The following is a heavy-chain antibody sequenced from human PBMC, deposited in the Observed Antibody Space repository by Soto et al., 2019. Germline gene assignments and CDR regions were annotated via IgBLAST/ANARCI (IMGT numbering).Heavy chain of an antibody. Sequence: GGSLRLSCAVVGMTVSGKKYVAWVRQAPGKGLEWVSGVYDADGKYYADSVKGRFTTSRDSSKTIVYLEMNDLGPEDTAIYYCAAWLQREHAYDVWGQGTAVTVSS. D-gene: IGHD1-1*01. V-gene: IGHV3-53*01. CDR3: AAWLQREHAYDV. CDR1: GMTVSGKKY. CDR2: VYDADGK. J-gene: IGHJ3*01.